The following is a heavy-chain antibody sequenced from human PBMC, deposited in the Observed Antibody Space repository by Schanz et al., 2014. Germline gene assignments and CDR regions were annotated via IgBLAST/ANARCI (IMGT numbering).Heavy chain of an antibody. D-gene: IGHD1-1*01. Sequence: QVQLQQWGAGLLKPSETLSLTCAVYGGSFSSNYWSWIRQPPGKGLEWIGEIYHTGSTNYNPSLKSRVTISVDPPKTQFSLNLSSVPAADTAVYYCARDTTWRLDLWGRGTLVTVSS. CDR3: ARDTTWRLDL. CDR1: GGSFSSNY. CDR2: IYHTGST. J-gene: IGHJ2*01. V-gene: IGHV4-34*02.